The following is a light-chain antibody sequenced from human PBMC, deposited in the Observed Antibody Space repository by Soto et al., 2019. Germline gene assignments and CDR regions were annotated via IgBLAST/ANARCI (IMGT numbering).Light chain of an antibody. J-gene: IGLJ1*01. Sequence: QAVVTQEPSLTVSAGGTVTLTCGSSTGAVPNGHYPYWFQQKPGQAPRTLIYDTTNRHSWTPARFSGSLLGGKAALTLSGAQPEDEAEYYCLLSYNGPYVFGTGTKVTVL. CDR2: DTT. V-gene: IGLV7-46*01. CDR3: LLSYNGPYV. CDR1: TGAVPNGHY.